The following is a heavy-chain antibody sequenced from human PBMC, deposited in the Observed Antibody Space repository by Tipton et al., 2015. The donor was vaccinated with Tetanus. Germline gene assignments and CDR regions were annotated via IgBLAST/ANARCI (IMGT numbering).Heavy chain of an antibody. CDR3: ARLRYSYGSQADP. D-gene: IGHD5-18*01. CDR1: GGSISSSSYY. J-gene: IGHJ5*02. V-gene: IGHV4-39*01. CDR2: IYYSGST. Sequence: LRLSCTVSGGSISSSSYYWGWIRQPPGKGLEWIGSIYYSGSTYYNPSLKSRVTISVDTSKNQFSPKLSSVIAADTAVYYCARLRYSYGSQADPWGQGTLVTVSS.